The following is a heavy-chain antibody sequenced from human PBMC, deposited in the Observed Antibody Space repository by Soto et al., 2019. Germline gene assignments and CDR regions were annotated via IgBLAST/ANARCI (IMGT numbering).Heavy chain of an antibody. D-gene: IGHD2-15*01. V-gene: IGHV3-30-3*01. CDR3: ARGTLFVVVNIEGYYYGMDV. Sequence: GGSLRLSCAASGFTFSSYAMDWVRQAPGKGLEWVAVISYDGSNKYYADSVKGRFTISRDNSKNTLYLQMNSLRAEDTAVYYCARGTLFVVVNIEGYYYGMDVWGQGTTVTVSS. J-gene: IGHJ6*02. CDR1: GFTFSSYA. CDR2: ISYDGSNK.